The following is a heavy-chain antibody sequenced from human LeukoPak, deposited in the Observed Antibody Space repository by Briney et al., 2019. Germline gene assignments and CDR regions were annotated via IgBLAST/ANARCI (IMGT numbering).Heavy chain of an antibody. V-gene: IGHV4-59*01. Sequence: SETLSLTCTVSGGSITTYYWSWIRQPPGKGLEWIGYLYYSGSTNYNPTLKSRVTTSVDTSENQFYLNMSCVNAADTAVYFCARGGNWGSYFDYWGQGTLVTVSS. CDR1: GGSITTYY. CDR2: LYYSGST. D-gene: IGHD3-16*01. CDR3: ARGGNWGSYFDY. J-gene: IGHJ4*02.